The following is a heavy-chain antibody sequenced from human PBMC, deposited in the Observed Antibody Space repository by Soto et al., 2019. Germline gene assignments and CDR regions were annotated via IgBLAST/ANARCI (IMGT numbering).Heavy chain of an antibody. Sequence: PSETLSLTCTVSGGSISSYYWSWIRQPPGKGLEWIGYIYYSGSTNYNPSLKSRVTISVDTSKNQFSLKLSSVTAADTAVYYCARGRTSIRFYNWFDPWGQGTLVTVSS. CDR2: IYYSGST. V-gene: IGHV4-59*01. CDR1: GGSISSYY. D-gene: IGHD3-3*01. J-gene: IGHJ5*02. CDR3: ARGRTSIRFYNWFDP.